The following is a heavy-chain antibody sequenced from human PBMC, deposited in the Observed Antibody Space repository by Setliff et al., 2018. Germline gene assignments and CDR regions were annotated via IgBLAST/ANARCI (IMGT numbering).Heavy chain of an antibody. Sequence: ASVKVSCKASGYTFTSYYMHWVRQAPGQGLEWMGIINPSGGSTSYAQKFQGRVTMTRDTSRSTVYMELSSLRSEDTAVYYCARVALESNDSSGYYSGENYYYGMDVWGQGTTVTVSS. CDR3: ARVALESNDSSGYYSGENYYYGMDV. CDR2: INPSGGST. CDR1: GYTFTSYY. V-gene: IGHV1-46*01. D-gene: IGHD3-22*01. J-gene: IGHJ6*02.